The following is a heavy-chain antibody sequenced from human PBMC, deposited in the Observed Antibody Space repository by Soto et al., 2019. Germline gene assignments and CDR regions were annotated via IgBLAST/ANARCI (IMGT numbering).Heavy chain of an antibody. CDR1: GFTFSSYA. Sequence: EVQLLESGGGLVQPGGSLRLSCAASGFTFSSYAMSWVRQAPGKGLEWVSSITGSAGSTYYADSVKGRFTISRDNTKNTLYLQMNSLRAEDTAVYYCAKDRNRWLRFDLGYGGQGTLVTVSS. CDR2: ITGSAGST. CDR3: AKDRNRWLRFDLGY. J-gene: IGHJ4*02. V-gene: IGHV3-23*01. D-gene: IGHD5-12*01.